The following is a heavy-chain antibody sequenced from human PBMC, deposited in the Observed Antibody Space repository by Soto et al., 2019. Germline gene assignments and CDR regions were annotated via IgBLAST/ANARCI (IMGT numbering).Heavy chain of an antibody. CDR3: ARDYYDSSGYHDDFDY. D-gene: IGHD3-22*01. CDR1: GFTFSSYS. CDR2: ISSSSSYI. Sequence: PGGSLRLSCAASGFTFSSYSMNWVRQAPGKGLVWVSSISSSSSYIYYADSVKGRFTISRDNAKNSLYLQMNSLRAEDTAVYYCARDYYDSSGYHDDFDYWGQGTLVTVSS. V-gene: IGHV3-21*01. J-gene: IGHJ4*02.